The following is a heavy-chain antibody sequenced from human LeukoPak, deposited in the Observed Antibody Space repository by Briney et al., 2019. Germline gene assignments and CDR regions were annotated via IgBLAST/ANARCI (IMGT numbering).Heavy chain of an antibody. Sequence: GGSLRLSCEASGFSFSSYNMDWVRQTPGKGLEWISSITTSSTYTFYADSVKGRFTISRDNAKNSLYLQMNSLRAEDTAVYYCAREMLAAVAAQSWGQGTLVTVSS. J-gene: IGHJ5*02. V-gene: IGHV3-21*01. CDR2: ITTSSTYT. CDR3: AREMLAAVAAQS. CDR1: GFSFSSYN. D-gene: IGHD6-19*01.